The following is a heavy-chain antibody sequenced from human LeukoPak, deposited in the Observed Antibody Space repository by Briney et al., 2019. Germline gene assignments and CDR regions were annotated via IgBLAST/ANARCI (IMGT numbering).Heavy chain of an antibody. V-gene: IGHV3-7*02. J-gene: IGHJ4*02. CDR1: GFIFTNYW. Sequence: PGGSLRLSCAASGFIFTNYWMSWVRQAPGKGLEWVANIKHDGSERYYADSVKGRFTISRDNAENSLYLQMNSLRDEDTAVYYCARGNPSDYWGRGTLVTVSS. CDR3: ARGNPSDY. CDR2: IKHDGSER.